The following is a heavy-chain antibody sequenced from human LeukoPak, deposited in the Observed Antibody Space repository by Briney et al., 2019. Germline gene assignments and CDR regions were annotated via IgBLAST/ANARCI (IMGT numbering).Heavy chain of an antibody. J-gene: IGHJ3*01. V-gene: IGHV3-7*01. D-gene: IGHD2-21*01. Sequence: PGGSLRLSCAASGFTFSSYWMSWVRQAPGKGLEWVANIKQDGSEKYYVDSVKGRFTISRDNAKNSLYLQLNSLRAEDTGVYYCTRDAYADSATDAFDVWGQGTMVTVSS. CDR2: IKQDGSEK. CDR3: TRDAYADSATDAFDV. CDR1: GFTFSSYW.